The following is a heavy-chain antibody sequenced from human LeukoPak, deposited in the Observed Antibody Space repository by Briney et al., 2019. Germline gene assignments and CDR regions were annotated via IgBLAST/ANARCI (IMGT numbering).Heavy chain of an antibody. CDR3: ATAGNYRFDN. CDR2: MNSDGSTT. Sequence: GGSLRLSCAASGFTFSTTWLHWVRQTPGEGLVWVSRMNSDGSTTNYADSVKGRFTISRDNAKSTLYLQMNNLRVEDTAVYYCATAGNYRFDNWGQGTLVTV. J-gene: IGHJ4*02. D-gene: IGHD1-7*01. CDR1: GFTFSTTW. V-gene: IGHV3-74*01.